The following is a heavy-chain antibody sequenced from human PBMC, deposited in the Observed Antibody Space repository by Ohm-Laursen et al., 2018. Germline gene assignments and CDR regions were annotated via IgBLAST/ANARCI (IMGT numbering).Heavy chain of an antibody. CDR3: ARSESIQYGYSDD. Sequence: SDTLSLTCTVSGGSISSYYWSWIRQPPGKGLEWIGYIYYSGSTNYNPSHKSRVTISVDTSKNQFSLKLSSVTAADTAVYYCARSESIQYGYSDDWGQGTLVTVSS. J-gene: IGHJ4*02. CDR2: IYYSGST. D-gene: IGHD5-18*01. V-gene: IGHV4-59*08. CDR1: GGSISSYY.